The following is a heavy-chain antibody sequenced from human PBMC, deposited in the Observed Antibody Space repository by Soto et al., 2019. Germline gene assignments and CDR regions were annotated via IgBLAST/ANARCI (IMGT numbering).Heavy chain of an antibody. D-gene: IGHD7-27*01. Sequence: GGSLSLSCATSGFILSDCAMNWVRQAPGKGLEWVSYISSSSSVIDYADSVKGRFTVSRDNARNSLYLQMNSLRAEDTAAYYCARDQSGGSNWYSYRDVWGKGTTVTVPS. CDR3: ARDQSGGSNWYSYRDV. CDR2: ISSSSSVI. J-gene: IGHJ6*03. CDR1: GFILSDCA. V-gene: IGHV3-48*01.